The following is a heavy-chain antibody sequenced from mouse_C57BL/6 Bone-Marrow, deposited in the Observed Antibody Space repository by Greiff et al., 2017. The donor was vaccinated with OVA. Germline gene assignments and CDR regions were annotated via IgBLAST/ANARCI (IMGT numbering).Heavy chain of an antibody. CDR3: AREPIYYGSSYWYFNV. CDR1: GYTFTDYN. D-gene: IGHD1-1*01. J-gene: IGHJ1*03. Sequence: VQLQQSGPELVKPGASVKIPCKASGYTFTDYNMDWVKQSPGKSLEWIGDINPNNGGTIYNQKFKGKATLTVDKSSSTAYVELRSLTSEDAAVYNCAREPIYYGSSYWYFNVWGTGTTVTVSS. V-gene: IGHV1-18*01. CDR2: INPNNGGT.